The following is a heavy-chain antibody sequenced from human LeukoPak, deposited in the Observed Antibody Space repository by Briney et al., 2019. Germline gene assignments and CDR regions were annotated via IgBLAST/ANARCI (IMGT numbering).Heavy chain of an antibody. D-gene: IGHD5-24*01. CDR1: GFTFSNYW. CDR2: ISSDGSDI. CDR3: ARAREYYYYYGLDV. J-gene: IGHJ6*02. Sequence: GGSLRHSCAASGFTFSNYWMHWVRQAPGKGLVWVSRISSDGSDISYADSVKGRFTISRDNAKNTLYLQMNSLRAEDAAVYYCARAREYYYYYGLDVWGQGTTVTVSS. V-gene: IGHV3-74*01.